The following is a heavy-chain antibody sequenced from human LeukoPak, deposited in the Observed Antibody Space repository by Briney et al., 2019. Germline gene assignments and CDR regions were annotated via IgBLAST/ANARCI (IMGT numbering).Heavy chain of an antibody. Sequence: GGSLRLSCSGSGFTFSSYSMNWVRQAPGQGPEWIAYTTGRSNTIYYAESVKGRFTISRDNGKNSLYLQMNNVTVEDTAVYYCASRYQGDNYGMVVWGQGTTVTVSS. CDR2: TTGRSNTI. J-gene: IGHJ6*02. D-gene: IGHD2-2*01. CDR1: GFTFSSYS. V-gene: IGHV3-48*01. CDR3: ASRYQGDNYGMVV.